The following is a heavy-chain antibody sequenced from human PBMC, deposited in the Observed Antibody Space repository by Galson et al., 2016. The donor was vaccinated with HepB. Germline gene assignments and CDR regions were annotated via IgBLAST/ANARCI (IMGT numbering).Heavy chain of an antibody. D-gene: IGHD3-3*01. CDR1: GFTFSSYE. CDR2: ISYDGRSK. V-gene: IGHV3-30*04. Sequence: SLRLSCAASGFTFSSYEMHWVRQAPGKGLEWVAVISYDGRSKYYADSVKGRFTISRDNSKNTLFLQMNSLRAEDTALYYCARDWDNDNDFWSGSPYGMDVWGQGTTVTGSS. CDR3: ARDWDNDNDFWSGSPYGMDV. J-gene: IGHJ6*02.